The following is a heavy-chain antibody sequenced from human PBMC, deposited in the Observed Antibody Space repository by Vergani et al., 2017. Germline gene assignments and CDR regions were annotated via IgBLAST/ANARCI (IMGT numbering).Heavy chain of an antibody. CDR3: ARAPNYYYDSSYFDY. J-gene: IGHJ4*02. D-gene: IGHD3-22*01. V-gene: IGHV3-33*08. Sequence: VQLLESGGGVVQPGRSLRLSCAASGFTFSSYGMHWVRQAPGKGLEWVAVIWYDGSNKYYADSVKGRFTISRDNSKNTLYLQMNSLRAEDTAVYYCARAPNYYYDSSYFDYWGQGTLVTVSS. CDR1: GFTFSSYG. CDR2: IWYDGSNK.